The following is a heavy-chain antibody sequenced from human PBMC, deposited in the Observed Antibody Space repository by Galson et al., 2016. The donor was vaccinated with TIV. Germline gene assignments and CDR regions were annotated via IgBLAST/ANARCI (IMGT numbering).Heavy chain of an antibody. J-gene: IGHJ4*02. CDR3: ANDYGAGYFDH. CDR2: ISSSGFS. Sequence: SETLSLTCNVSGDSISSSYWSWIRQPPGKGLEWIGFISSSGFSNYNPTLKSRVTMSVDASKKQISLRLCSVTAADTAVYFCANDYGAGYFDHWGQGAVVTVSS. D-gene: IGHD4-17*01. CDR1: GDSISSSY. V-gene: IGHV4-4*08.